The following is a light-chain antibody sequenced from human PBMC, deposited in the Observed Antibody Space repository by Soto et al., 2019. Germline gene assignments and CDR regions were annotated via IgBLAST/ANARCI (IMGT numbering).Light chain of an antibody. Sequence: EIVLTQSPGTLSLSPGERATLSCRASQSVSTNSLVWYQQKPGQAPRLLIYAASNRATGIPDRFSGSGSGTDFTLTISRLEPEDFAVYECQQYQYGASPLFTFGPGTKVDIK. CDR2: AAS. CDR1: QSVSTNS. V-gene: IGKV3-20*01. CDR3: QQYQYGASPLFT. J-gene: IGKJ3*01.